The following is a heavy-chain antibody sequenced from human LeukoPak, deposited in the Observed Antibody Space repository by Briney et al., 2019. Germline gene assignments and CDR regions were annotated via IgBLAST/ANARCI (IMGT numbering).Heavy chain of an antibody. D-gene: IGHD3-10*01. Sequence: ASVKVSCKASGYTFTAYYLHWVRQAPGQGHEWMGWIHPNSGGTNYAQNFQGRVSMTTDTSISTVYMELSRLRSDDTAVYYCARDYYGSGTYYKDYWGQGTLVTVSS. CDR1: GYTFTAYY. CDR2: IHPNSGGT. CDR3: ARDYYGSGTYYKDY. J-gene: IGHJ4*02. V-gene: IGHV1-2*02.